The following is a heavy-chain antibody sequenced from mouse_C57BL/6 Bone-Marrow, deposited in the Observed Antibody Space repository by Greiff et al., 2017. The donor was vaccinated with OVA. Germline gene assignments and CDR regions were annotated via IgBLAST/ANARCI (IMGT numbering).Heavy chain of an antibody. CDR1: GFTFSDFY. CDR3: ARDGGMDY. CDR2: SRNKANDYTT. Sequence: EVQGVESGGGLVQSGRSLRLSCATSGFTFSDFYMEWVRQAPGKGLEWIAASRNKANDYTTEYSASVKGRFIVSRDTSQSILYLQMNALRAEDTAIYYCARDGGMDYWGQGTSVTVSS. J-gene: IGHJ4*01. V-gene: IGHV7-1*01.